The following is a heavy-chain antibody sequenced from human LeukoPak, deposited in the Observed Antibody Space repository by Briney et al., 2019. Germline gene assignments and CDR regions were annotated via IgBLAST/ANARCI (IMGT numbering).Heavy chain of an antibody. Sequence: PSETLSLTCAVYGGSFSGYYWSWIRQPPGKGLEWIGYIYYSGGTNYNPSLKSRVTISVDTSKNQFSLKLSSVTAADTAVYYCARLEAVAGSYYFDYWGQGTLVTVSS. V-gene: IGHV4-59*08. CDR3: ARLEAVAGSYYFDY. CDR1: GGSFSGYY. D-gene: IGHD6-19*01. J-gene: IGHJ4*02. CDR2: IYYSGGT.